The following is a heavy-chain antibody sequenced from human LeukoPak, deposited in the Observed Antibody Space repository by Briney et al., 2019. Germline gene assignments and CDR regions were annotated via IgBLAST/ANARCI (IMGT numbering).Heavy chain of an antibody. D-gene: IGHD5-12*01. CDR3: AREDSGYETPQDN. CDR1: GFTFSSYA. J-gene: IGHJ4*02. CDR2: IRGSGDST. V-gene: IGHV3-23*01. Sequence: GGSLRLSCAASGFTFSSYAMTWVRQAPGKGLEWVSSIRGSGDSTYYADSVKGRFTISRDNSKNTLYLQMNSLRAEDTAVYYCAREDSGYETPQDNWGQGTLVTVSS.